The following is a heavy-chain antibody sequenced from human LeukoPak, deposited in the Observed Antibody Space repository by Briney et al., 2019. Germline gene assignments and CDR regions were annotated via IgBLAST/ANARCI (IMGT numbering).Heavy chain of an antibody. V-gene: IGHV3-11*01. CDR3: ARALSGSSSGYYYYGMDV. J-gene: IGHJ6*02. D-gene: IGHD6-6*01. CDR2: ISRGGSTI. Sequence: GGSLRLSCAASGFTFSDYYMSWIRQAPGKGLEWISHISRGGSTIYYADSVKGRSTISRDNAKNSLYLQMDSLRVEDTAMYYCARALSGSSSGYYYYGMDVWGQGTTVTVSS. CDR1: GFTFSDYY.